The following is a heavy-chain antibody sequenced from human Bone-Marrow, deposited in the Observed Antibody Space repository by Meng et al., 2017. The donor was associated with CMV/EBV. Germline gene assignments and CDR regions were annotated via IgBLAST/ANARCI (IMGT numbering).Heavy chain of an antibody. V-gene: IGHV1-69*10. Sequence: SVKVSCKASGYTFTSYYMHWVRQAPGQGLEWMGGIIPILGIANYAQKFQGRVTITADKTTSTVYMELSSLRSEDTAVYYCARAIIVRGYQLRGAIDIWGQGTMVTVSS. CDR2: IIPILGIA. J-gene: IGHJ3*02. D-gene: IGHD2-2*01. CDR3: ARAIIVRGYQLRGAIDI. CDR1: GYTFTSYY.